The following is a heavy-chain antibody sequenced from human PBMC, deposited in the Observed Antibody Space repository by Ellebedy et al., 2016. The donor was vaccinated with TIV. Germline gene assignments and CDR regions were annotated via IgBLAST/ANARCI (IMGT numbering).Heavy chain of an antibody. CDR1: GFTFSSYA. V-gene: IGHV3-23*01. D-gene: IGHD4-17*01. J-gene: IGHJ4*02. Sequence: GESLKISCAASGFTFSSYAMSWVRQAPGKGLEWVSAISGSGGSTYYADSVKGRFTISRDNSKNTLYLQMNSLRAEDTAVYYCASQYPYADYPHRTDYWGQGTLVTVSS. CDR2: ISGSGGST. CDR3: ASQYPYADYPHRTDY.